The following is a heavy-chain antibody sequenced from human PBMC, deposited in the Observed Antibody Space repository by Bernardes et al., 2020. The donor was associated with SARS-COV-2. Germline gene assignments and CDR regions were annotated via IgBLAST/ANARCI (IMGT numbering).Heavy chain of an antibody. CDR3: ATKTLLWFGGASNAFDI. D-gene: IGHD3-10*01. CDR2: IYYSGST. CDR1: GGSISSSSYY. V-gene: IGHV4-39*01. J-gene: IGHJ3*02. Sequence: SETLSLTCTVSGGSISSSSYYWGWIRQPPGKGLEWIGSIYYSGSTYYNPSLKSRVTISVDTSKNQFSLKLSSVTAADTAVYYCATKTLLWFGGASNAFDIWGQGTMVTVSS.